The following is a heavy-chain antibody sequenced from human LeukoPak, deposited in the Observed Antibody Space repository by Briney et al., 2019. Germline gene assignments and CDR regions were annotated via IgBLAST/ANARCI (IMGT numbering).Heavy chain of an antibody. CDR3: ARELLYCSSTSCPAAY. D-gene: IGHD2-2*01. J-gene: IGHJ4*02. Sequence: GASVKVSCKASGGTFSSYAISWVRQAPGQGLEWMGWISAYNGNTNYAQKLQGRVTMTTDTSTSTAYMELRSLRSDDTAVYYCARELLYCSSTSCPAAYWGQGTLVTVSS. V-gene: IGHV1-18*01. CDR1: GGTFSSYA. CDR2: ISAYNGNT.